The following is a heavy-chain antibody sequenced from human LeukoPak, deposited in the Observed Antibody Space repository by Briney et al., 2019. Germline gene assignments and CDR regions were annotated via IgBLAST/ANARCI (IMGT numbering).Heavy chain of an antibody. J-gene: IGHJ6*03. V-gene: IGHV4-34*01. CDR3: ARGQGGSYSTFLYYMDV. Sequence: SETLSLTCAVYGGSFSAYYWSWIRQPPEKGLEWIGEINHSGSTNYNAFLKSRVTISVDTSKNQFSLKLSSVTAADTAVYYCARGQGGSYSTFLYYMDVWGKGTTVTVSS. CDR1: GGSFSAYY. D-gene: IGHD3-10*01. CDR2: INHSGST.